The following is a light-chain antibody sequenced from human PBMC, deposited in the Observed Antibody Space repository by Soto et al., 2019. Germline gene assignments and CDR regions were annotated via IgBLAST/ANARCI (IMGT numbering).Light chain of an antibody. CDR1: QSVSSSY. CDR2: DAS. V-gene: IGKV3-20*01. Sequence: EIVLTQSPGTLSLSPGERATLSCRASQSVSSSYLAWYQQKPSQAPRLLIFDASSRATGIPDRFSGSGSGTDFTLTISRLEPEDFAVYYCQQYGSSPLTFGPGTTVDIK. J-gene: IGKJ3*01. CDR3: QQYGSSPLT.